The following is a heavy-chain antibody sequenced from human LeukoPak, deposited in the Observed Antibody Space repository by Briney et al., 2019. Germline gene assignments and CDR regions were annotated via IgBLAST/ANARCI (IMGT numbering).Heavy chain of an antibody. J-gene: IGHJ5*02. V-gene: IGHV4-39*01. D-gene: IGHD4-17*01. CDR3: ARRHDYGDYDWFDP. Sequence: PSETLSLTCTVSGDSITSRNYSWVWIRQPPGKGLEWIGNIYYSGSTYYNPSLKSRVTISIDTSKNQFSLSLSSVTAADTALFYWARRHDYGDYDWFDPWGQGALVSVSS. CDR2: IYYSGST. CDR1: GDSITSRNYS.